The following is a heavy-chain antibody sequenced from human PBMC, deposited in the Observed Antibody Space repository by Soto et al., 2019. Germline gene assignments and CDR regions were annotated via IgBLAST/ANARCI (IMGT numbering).Heavy chain of an antibody. D-gene: IGHD4-4*01. CDR3: TKLLHTSYYNVMDV. CDR1: GFTFSSHG. J-gene: IGHJ6*02. CDR2: ISHSGNT. Sequence: GGSLRLSCAASGFTFSSHGMRWVRQAPGQGLEWVSSISHSGNTYYSDSVKGRFTISRDNSKNTLFLQMDSLRVEDTATYYCTKLLHTSYYNVMDVWVQGTTVTVSS. V-gene: IGHV3-23*01.